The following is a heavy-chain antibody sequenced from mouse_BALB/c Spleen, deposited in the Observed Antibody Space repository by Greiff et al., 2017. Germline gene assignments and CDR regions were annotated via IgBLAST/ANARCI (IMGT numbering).Heavy chain of an antibody. CDR2: ISYDGSN. CDR1: GYSITSGYY. V-gene: IGHV3-6*02. J-gene: IGHJ2*01. CDR3: ARGRYYFDY. Sequence: DVQLVESGPGLVKPSQSLSLTCSVTGYSITSGYYWNWIRQFPGNKLEWMGYISYDGSNNYNPSLKNRISITRDTSKNQFFLKLNSVTTEDTATYYCARGRYYFDYWGQGTTLTVSS.